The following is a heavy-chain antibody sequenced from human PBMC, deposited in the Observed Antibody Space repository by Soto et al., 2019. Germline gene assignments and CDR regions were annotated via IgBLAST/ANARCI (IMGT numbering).Heavy chain of an antibody. J-gene: IGHJ3*02. Sequence: SVKVSCKASGFTFTSSAVQWVRQARGQRLEWIGWIVVGSGNTNYAQKFQERVTITRDMSTSTAYMELSSLRSEDTAVYYCAAVRIWGXYDAFDIWGQGTMVTVSS. CDR1: GFTFTSSA. CDR2: IVVGSGNT. V-gene: IGHV1-58*01. CDR3: AAVRIWGXYDAFDI. D-gene: IGHD3-16*01.